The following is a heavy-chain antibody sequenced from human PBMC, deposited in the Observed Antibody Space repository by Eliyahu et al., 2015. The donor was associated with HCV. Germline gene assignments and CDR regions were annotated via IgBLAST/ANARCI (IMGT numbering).Heavy chain of an antibody. D-gene: IGHD1-7*01. CDR2: ISRDGGST. CDR3: VKITITGTTFDY. J-gene: IGHJ4*02. CDR1: XFXFSSYA. V-gene: IGHV3-64D*06. Sequence: EVQVVESGGGLVQPGGSLRLXCSASXFXFSSYAMHWVRPAPGKGLQFVSAISRDGGSTYYAESVKGRFTISRDNSKNTLYLQMSSLRTEDTAVYYCVKITITGTTFDYWGQGTLVTVSS.